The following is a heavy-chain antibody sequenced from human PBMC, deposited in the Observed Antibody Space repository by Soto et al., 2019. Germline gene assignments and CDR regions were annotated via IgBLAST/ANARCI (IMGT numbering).Heavy chain of an antibody. Sequence: ASVRVSCKASGYTFTSYGISWVRQAPGQGLEWMGWISAYNGNTNYAQKLQGRVTMTTDTSTSTAYMELRSLRSDDTAVYYCARDLGLPYSSVRGWFDPWGQGTLVTVSS. J-gene: IGHJ5*02. CDR1: GYTFTSYG. D-gene: IGHD6-19*01. V-gene: IGHV1-18*01. CDR2: ISAYNGNT. CDR3: ARDLGLPYSSVRGWFDP.